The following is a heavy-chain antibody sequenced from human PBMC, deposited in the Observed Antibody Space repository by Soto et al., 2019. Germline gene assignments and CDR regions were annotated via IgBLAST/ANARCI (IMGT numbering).Heavy chain of an antibody. Sequence: PGGSLSLSCAASRFKFSDYSINWVRQAPGKGLEWVSSISPRSAYIHYADAVKGRFIISRDDGKNALILQMNSLRAEDTAVYYCATLIKTYYDDSSGYSQDYWGQGTLVTVYS. J-gene: IGHJ4*02. CDR2: ISPRSAYI. D-gene: IGHD3-22*01. V-gene: IGHV3-21*01. CDR1: RFKFSDYS. CDR3: ATLIKTYYDDSSGYSQDY.